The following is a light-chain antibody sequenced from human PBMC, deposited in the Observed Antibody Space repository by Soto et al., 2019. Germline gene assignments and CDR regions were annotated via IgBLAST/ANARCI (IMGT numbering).Light chain of an antibody. V-gene: IGLV2-14*01. Sequence: HSALTQPASVSGSPGQSITISCTGTSSDVGGYNYVSWYQQHPGKAPKLMIYEVSNRPSGVSNRFSGSKSGNTASLTISGLQAEYEADYYCRSYTSSSTRVFGGGTKLTVL. CDR3: RSYTSSSTRV. J-gene: IGLJ3*02. CDR1: SSDVGGYNY. CDR2: EVS.